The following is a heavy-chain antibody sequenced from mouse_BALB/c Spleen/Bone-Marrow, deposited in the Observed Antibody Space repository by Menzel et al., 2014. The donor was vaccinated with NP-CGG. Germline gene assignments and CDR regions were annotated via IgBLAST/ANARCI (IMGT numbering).Heavy chain of an antibody. J-gene: IGHJ2*01. V-gene: IGHV5-17*02. CDR3: ARSGSSSGYFDY. Sequence: DVKLVESGGGLVQPGGSRKLSCAASGFTFSSFGMHWVRQAPEKGLEWVAYISSGSSTIYYADTVMGRFTISRENPKNTLFLQMTSLRSEDTATYYCARSGSSSGYFDYWGQGTTLTVSS. CDR1: GFTFSSFG. D-gene: IGHD1-1*01. CDR2: ISSGSSTI.